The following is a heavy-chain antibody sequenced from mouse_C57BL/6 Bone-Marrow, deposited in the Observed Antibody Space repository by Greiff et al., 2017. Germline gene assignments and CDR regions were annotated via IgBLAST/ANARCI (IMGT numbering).Heavy chain of an antibody. V-gene: IGHV1-80*01. J-gene: IGHJ1*03. CDR2: IYPGDGDT. Sequence: QVQLQQSGAELVKPGASVKISCKASGYAFSSYWMNWVKQRPGKGLEWIGQIYPGDGDTNYNGKFKGKATLTADKSSSTAYMQLSSLTSEDSAVYFCARSGHDGYYKYFDVGGTGTTVTVSS. CDR3: ARSGHDGYYKYFDV. CDR1: GYAFSSYW. D-gene: IGHD2-3*01.